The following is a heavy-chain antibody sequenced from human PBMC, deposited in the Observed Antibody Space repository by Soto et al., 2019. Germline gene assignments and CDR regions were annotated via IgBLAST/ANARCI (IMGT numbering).Heavy chain of an antibody. D-gene: IGHD3-22*01. V-gene: IGHV1-69*02. CDR3: ARVGLTGDYYDSSGLYNIDDAFDI. CDR1: GGTFSSYT. CDR2: IIPILGIA. Sequence: GASVKVSCKASGGTFSSYTISWVRQAPGQGLEWMGRIIPILGIANYAQKFQGRVTITADKSTSTAFMELSSLRSEDTAVYYCARVGLTGDYYDSSGLYNIDDAFDIWGQGTMVTV. J-gene: IGHJ3*02.